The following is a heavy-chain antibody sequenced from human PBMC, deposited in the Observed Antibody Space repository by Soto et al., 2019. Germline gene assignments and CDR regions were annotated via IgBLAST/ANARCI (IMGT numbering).Heavy chain of an antibody. CDR2: IYYSGST. Sequence: SETLSLTCTVSGGSVSSGSYYWSWIRQPPGKGLEWIGYIYYSGSTNYNPSLKSRVTISVDTSKNQFSLKLSSVTAADTAVYYCARGGNYDILTGYYPFDYWGQGTLVTVSS. V-gene: IGHV4-61*01. CDR3: ARGGNYDILTGYYPFDY. J-gene: IGHJ4*02. CDR1: GGSVSSGSYY. D-gene: IGHD3-9*01.